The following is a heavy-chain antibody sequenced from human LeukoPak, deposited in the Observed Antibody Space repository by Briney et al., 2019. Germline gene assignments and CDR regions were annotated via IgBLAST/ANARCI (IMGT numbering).Heavy chain of an antibody. J-gene: IGHJ6*03. D-gene: IGHD6-6*01. Sequence: SETLSLTCTVSGGSISSGSYYWGWIRQPPGKGLEWIGTIYHSGSTYYNPSLKSRVTISVDTSKNQFSLNLSSVTAADTAVYYCARTYSSSSQYYYYMDVWGKGTTVTVSS. V-gene: IGHV4-39*07. CDR3: ARTYSSSSQYYYYMDV. CDR1: GGSISSGSYY. CDR2: IYHSGST.